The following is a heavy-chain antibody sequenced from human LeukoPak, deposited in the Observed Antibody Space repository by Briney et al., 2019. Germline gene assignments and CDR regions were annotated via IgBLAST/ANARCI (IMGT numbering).Heavy chain of an antibody. V-gene: IGHV4-59*01. CDR2: IYYTGKP. Sequence: PSETLSLTCTVSSGSISGYYWGWIRQPPGGTLEYIGHIYYTGKPDYNPSLKSRVTMSVDTSKNQFSLRLSSVTAADTAVYYCATGLRELLFDYWGQGTLVTVSS. D-gene: IGHD1-7*01. CDR3: ATGLRELLFDY. CDR1: SGSISGYY. J-gene: IGHJ4*02.